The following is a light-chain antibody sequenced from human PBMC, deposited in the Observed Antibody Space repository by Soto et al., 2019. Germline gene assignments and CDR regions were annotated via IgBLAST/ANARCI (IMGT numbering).Light chain of an antibody. CDR1: SGHSSYI. J-gene: IGLJ2*01. V-gene: IGLV4-60*03. CDR2: LEGSGSY. CDR3: ETWDSNTHPV. Sequence: QSVLTQSSSASASLGSSVKLTCTLSSGHSSYIIAWHQQQPGKPPRYLMKLEGSGSYNKGSRVPDRFSGSSSGADRYLTISNLQSEDEADYYCETWDSNTHPVFGGGTKLTVL.